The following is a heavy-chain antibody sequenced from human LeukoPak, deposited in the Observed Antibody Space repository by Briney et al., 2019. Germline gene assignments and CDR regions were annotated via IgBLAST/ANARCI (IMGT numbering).Heavy chain of an antibody. D-gene: IGHD3-10*01. V-gene: IGHV3-7*01. CDR1: GFTFSSYW. CDR2: IKQDGSEK. CDR3: ARVRVRGVIISFDY. Sequence: GGSLRLSCAASGFTFSSYWMSRVRQAPGKGLEWVANIKQDGSEKYYVDSVKGRFTISRDNAKNSLYLQMNSLRAEDTAVYYCARVRVRGVIISFDYWGQGTLVTVSS. J-gene: IGHJ4*02.